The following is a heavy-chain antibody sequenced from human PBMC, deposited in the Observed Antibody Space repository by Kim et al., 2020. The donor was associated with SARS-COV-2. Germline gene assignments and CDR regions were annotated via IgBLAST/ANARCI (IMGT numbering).Heavy chain of an antibody. D-gene: IGHD3-10*01. Sequence: GGSLRLSCAASGFTFSSYAMSWVRQAPGKGLEWVSVIYSGGSSTYYADSVKGRFTISRDNSKNTLYLQMNSLRAEDTAVYYCAKDSTGGAFDIWGQGTMVTVSS. J-gene: IGHJ3*02. CDR1: GFTFSSYA. CDR3: AKDSTGGAFDI. V-gene: IGHV3-23*03. CDR2: IYSGGSST.